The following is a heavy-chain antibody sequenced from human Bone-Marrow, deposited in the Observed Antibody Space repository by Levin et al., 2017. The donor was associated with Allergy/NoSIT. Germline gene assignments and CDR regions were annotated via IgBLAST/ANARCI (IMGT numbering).Heavy chain of an antibody. Sequence: GGSLRLSCAASGFTFSTYSMNWVRQAPGKGLEWVSSISSSSSYIYYADSVKGRFTISRDNAKNSLYLQMNSLRAEDTAVYYCARGYGDYETYYDYGMDVWGQGTTVTVSS. D-gene: IGHD4-17*01. J-gene: IGHJ6*02. V-gene: IGHV3-21*01. CDR2: ISSSSSYI. CDR3: ARGYGDYETYYDYGMDV. CDR1: GFTFSTYS.